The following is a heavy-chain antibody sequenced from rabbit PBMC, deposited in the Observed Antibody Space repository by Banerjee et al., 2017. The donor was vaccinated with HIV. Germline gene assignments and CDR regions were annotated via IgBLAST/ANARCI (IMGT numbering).Heavy chain of an antibody. CDR1: GFDFSSSYW. Sequence: QQQLEESGGGLVKPGGTLTLTCKASGFDFSSSYWICWVRQAPGKGLEWIACSYTGSNGVTYYASWAKGRFTSSKTSSTTVTLQMTSLTAADTATYFCARGSPYYIDWLDLWGPGTLVTVS. CDR3: ARGSPYYIDWLDL. D-gene: IGHD1-1*01. CDR2: SYTGSNGVT. J-gene: IGHJ5*01. V-gene: IGHV1S45*01.